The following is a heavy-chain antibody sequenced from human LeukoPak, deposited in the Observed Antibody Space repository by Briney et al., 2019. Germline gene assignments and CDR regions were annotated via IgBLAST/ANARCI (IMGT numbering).Heavy chain of an antibody. CDR1: GFTVSSSY. D-gene: IGHD3-22*01. CDR3: ARDKQDYDSSGYYDY. Sequence: GGSLRLSCAASGFTVSSSYMSWVRPAPGKGLEWVSVIYSGGSTYYADSVKGRFTISRDNSKNTLYLQMNSLRAEDTAVYYCARDKQDYDSSGYYDYWGQGTLVTVSS. V-gene: IGHV3-66*01. J-gene: IGHJ4*02. CDR2: IYSGGST.